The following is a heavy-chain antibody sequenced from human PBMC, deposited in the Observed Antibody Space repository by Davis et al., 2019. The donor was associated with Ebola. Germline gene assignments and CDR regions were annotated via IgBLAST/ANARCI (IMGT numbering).Heavy chain of an antibody. D-gene: IGHD4-17*01. V-gene: IGHV4-34*01. Sequence: PSEILSPTCAVFGASFSGYSWSWIRQPPGKGLEWIGEINHSGSTNYNPSLKSRVTISVDTSKNQFSLKLSSVTAADTAVYYCASRYGRFDYWGQGTLVTVSS. CDR2: INHSGST. J-gene: IGHJ4*02. CDR1: GASFSGYS. CDR3: ASRYGRFDY.